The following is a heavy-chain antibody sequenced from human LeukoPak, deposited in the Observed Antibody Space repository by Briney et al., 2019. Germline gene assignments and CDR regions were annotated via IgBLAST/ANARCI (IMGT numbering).Heavy chain of an antibody. CDR1: GYTFTGYY. J-gene: IGHJ4*02. CDR3: ARDDFWSGSPVFDY. Sequence: ASVKVSCKASGYTFTGYYMRWVRQAPGQGLEWMGWINPNSGGTNYAQKFQGRVTMTRDTSISTAYMELSRLRSDDTAVYYCARDDFWSGSPVFDYWGQGTLVTVSS. D-gene: IGHD3-3*01. CDR2: INPNSGGT. V-gene: IGHV1-2*02.